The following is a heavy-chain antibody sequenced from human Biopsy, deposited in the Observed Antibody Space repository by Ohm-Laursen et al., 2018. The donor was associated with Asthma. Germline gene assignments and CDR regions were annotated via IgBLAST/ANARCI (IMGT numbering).Heavy chain of an antibody. CDR1: PGSINDYY. CDR2: VHSFGST. V-gene: IGHV4-59*01. CDR3: ARATSTWSQSGPHFFDH. J-gene: IGHJ5*02. Sequence: SETLSLTCTVPPGSINDYYWNWIRHFPGKGLEGIGYVHSFGSTRFNPSLKSRVTVSVDTSVDQVSLKLSSVSAADTAIYYCARATSTWSQSGPHFFDHWGPGTLVTVSS. D-gene: IGHD6-13*01.